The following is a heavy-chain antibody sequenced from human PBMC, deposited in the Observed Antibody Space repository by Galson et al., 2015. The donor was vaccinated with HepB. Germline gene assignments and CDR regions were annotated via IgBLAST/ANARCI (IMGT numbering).Heavy chain of an antibody. D-gene: IGHD7-27*01. Sequence: SLRLSCAASGFTFSSYGMHWVRQAPGKGLEWVAVIWYDGSNGYYADSVKGRFTISRDNSKNTLYLRMNSLRAEDTAVYYCARVNWGSISAFDIWGQGTMVTVSS. CDR3: ARVNWGSISAFDI. V-gene: IGHV3-33*01. CDR1: GFTFSSYG. J-gene: IGHJ3*02. CDR2: IWYDGSNG.